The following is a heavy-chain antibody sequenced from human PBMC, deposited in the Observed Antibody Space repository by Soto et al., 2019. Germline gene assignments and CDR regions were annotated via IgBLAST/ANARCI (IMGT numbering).Heavy chain of an antibody. CDR2: ISSGTAKI. V-gene: IGHV3-21*01. CDR3: EKDGAAGSVLAV. Sequence: GVSKRVSWAASGFTSISHGVSCVIQTKGKGSEWTSSISSGTAKIFYQDSVQGRLTISRDNANNSVYLQLNNLRAEDTAVYYCEKDGAAGSVLAVWGQGTTVTVSS. D-gene: IGHD6-13*01. J-gene: IGHJ6*02. CDR1: GFTSISHG.